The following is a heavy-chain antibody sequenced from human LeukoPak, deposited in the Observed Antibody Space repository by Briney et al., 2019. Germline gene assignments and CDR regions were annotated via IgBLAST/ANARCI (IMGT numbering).Heavy chain of an antibody. J-gene: IGHJ3*02. CDR3: AGGSYYYDSSASHDAFDI. CDR2: IYSGGST. D-gene: IGHD3-22*01. Sequence: RGSLRLSCAASGFTVSSNYMSWVRQAPGKGLEWVSVIYSGGSTYYADSVKGRFTISRDNSKNTLYPQMNSLRAEDTAVYYCAGGSYYYDSSASHDAFDIWGQGTMVTVSS. V-gene: IGHV3-53*01. CDR1: GFTVSSNY.